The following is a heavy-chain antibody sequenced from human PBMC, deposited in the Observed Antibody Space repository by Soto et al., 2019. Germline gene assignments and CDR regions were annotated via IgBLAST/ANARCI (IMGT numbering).Heavy chain of an antibody. V-gene: IGHV3-23*01. D-gene: IGHD4-17*01. CDR3: AASRTVTNRFSS. CDR2: ISGSGGST. CDR1: GFTFSSYA. J-gene: IGHJ5*02. Sequence: EVQLLESGGGLVQPGGSLRLSCAASGFTFSSYAMSWVRQAPGKGLEWVSAISGSGGSTYYADSVKGRFTISRDNSKNTLYLQMNSLRAEDTAVYYFAASRTVTNRFSSWGQGTLVTVSS.